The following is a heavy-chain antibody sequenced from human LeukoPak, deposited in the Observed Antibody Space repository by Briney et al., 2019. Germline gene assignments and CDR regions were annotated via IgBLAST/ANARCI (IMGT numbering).Heavy chain of an antibody. V-gene: IGHV1-18*01. Sequence: ASVKVSCKASGYTFTSYDINWVRQAPGQGLEWMGWISTYNGNTNYAQNLLGRVTMTTDTSTSTAYMELRSLRSDDTAVYYWARAAPYTPLAPIFYWGQGTLVTVSS. J-gene: IGHJ4*02. CDR2: ISTYNGNT. CDR1: GYTFTSYD. CDR3: ARAAPYTPLAPIFY. D-gene: IGHD3-3*01.